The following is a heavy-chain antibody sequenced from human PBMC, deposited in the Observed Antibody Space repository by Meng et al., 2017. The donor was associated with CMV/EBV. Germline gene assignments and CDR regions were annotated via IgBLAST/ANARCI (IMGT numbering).Heavy chain of an antibody. CDR2: IIPILGIA. D-gene: IGHD6-19*01. CDR1: GGTFSSYT. CDR3: ARGRESSGCPRGFDP. Sequence: SGGTFSSYTISWVRQAPGQGLEWMGRIIPILGIANYAQKFQGRVTITADKSTSTAYMELSSLRSEDTAVYYCARGRESSGCPRGFDPWGQGTLVTVSS. J-gene: IGHJ5*02. V-gene: IGHV1-69*02.